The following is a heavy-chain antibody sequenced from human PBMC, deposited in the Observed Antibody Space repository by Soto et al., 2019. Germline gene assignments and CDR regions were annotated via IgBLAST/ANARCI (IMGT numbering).Heavy chain of an antibody. CDR3: GRQAYCSGTNCYPFGP. D-gene: IGHD2-2*01. J-gene: IGHJ5*02. CDR1: GGSISGFY. V-gene: IGHV4-59*08. CDR2: IHYSGTT. Sequence: QVQLQESGPGLVKPSETLSLTCTVSGGSISGFYWSWIRQPPGRGLEWIGHIHYSGTTKYNPSLQSRVTLSVDTSKNQFSLKLRSVTAADTAVYYCGRQAYCSGTNCYPFGPWGQGTLVTVSS.